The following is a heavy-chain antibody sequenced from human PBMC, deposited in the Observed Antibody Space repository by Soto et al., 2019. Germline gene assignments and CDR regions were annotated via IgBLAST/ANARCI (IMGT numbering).Heavy chain of an antibody. CDR1: GFTFSDYY. V-gene: IGHV3-11*05. Sequence: QVQLVESGGGLVKPGGSLRLSCAASGFTFSDYYLTWIHQAPGKGLEWVSYISPRSTYTNYTNSVKGRFTISRDNARNSVYLQMNSLRAEDTAVYYCARRWFGDMDVWGQGTTVTVSS. CDR2: ISPRSTYT. CDR3: ARRWFGDMDV. D-gene: IGHD3-10*01. J-gene: IGHJ6*02.